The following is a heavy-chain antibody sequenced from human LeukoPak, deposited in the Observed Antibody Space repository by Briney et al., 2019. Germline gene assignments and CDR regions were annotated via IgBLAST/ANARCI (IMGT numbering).Heavy chain of an antibody. Sequence: SVKVSCKASGGTFSSYAISWVRQAPGQGLEWMGGIIHIFGTANYAQKFQGRVTITTDEPTSTAYMELSSLRSEDTAVYYCAREVTGKYYFDYWGQGTLVTVSS. J-gene: IGHJ4*02. V-gene: IGHV1-69*05. D-gene: IGHD1-14*01. CDR2: IIHIFGTA. CDR3: AREVTGKYYFDY. CDR1: GGTFSSYA.